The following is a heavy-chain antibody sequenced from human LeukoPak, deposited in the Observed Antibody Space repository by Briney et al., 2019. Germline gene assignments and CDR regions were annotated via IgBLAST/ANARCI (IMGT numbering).Heavy chain of an antibody. D-gene: IGHD5-18*01. CDR3: AREGGYSYGYKSAFDI. CDR1: GGSFSGYY. Sequence: PSETLSLTCAVYGGSFSGYYWSRIRQPPGKGLEWIGEINHSGSTNYNPSLKSRVTISVDTSKNQFSLKLSSVTAADTAVYYCAREGGYSYGYKSAFDIWGQGTMVTVSS. J-gene: IGHJ3*02. V-gene: IGHV4-34*01. CDR2: INHSGST.